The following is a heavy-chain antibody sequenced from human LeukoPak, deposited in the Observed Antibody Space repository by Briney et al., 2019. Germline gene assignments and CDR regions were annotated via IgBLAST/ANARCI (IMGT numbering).Heavy chain of an antibody. J-gene: IGHJ4*02. CDR2: IYYSGTT. V-gene: IGHV4-59*08. CDR3: ARLSLRGDDFDY. D-gene: IGHD5-12*01. CDR1: GDSISSHY. Sequence: PSETLSLTCSVSGDSISSHYWSWIRQPPGKGLEWIGYIYYSGTTNYNPSLDSRVTISVDTSKKKFSLKLTSVSAADTAVYYCARLSLRGDDFDYWGQGTLVTVSS.